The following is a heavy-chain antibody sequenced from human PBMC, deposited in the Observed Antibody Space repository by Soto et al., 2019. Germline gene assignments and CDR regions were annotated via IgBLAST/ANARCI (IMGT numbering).Heavy chain of an antibody. J-gene: IGHJ4*02. CDR3: AGEGDMGATYYFDY. Sequence: LRLSCAASGFTFSSYSMNWVRQAPGKGLEWVSSISSSSSYIYYADSVKGRFTISRDNAKNSLYLQMNSLRAEDTAVYYCAGEGDMGATYYFDYWGQGTLVTVSS. CDR2: ISSSSSYI. D-gene: IGHD1-26*01. V-gene: IGHV3-21*01. CDR1: GFTFSSYS.